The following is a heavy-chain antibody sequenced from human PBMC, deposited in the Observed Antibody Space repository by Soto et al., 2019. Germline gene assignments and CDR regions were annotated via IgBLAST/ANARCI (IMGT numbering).Heavy chain of an antibody. V-gene: IGHV1-18*04. CDR3: ARLGVTTSVYYYTMDV. CDR1: GFGLINYG. Sequence: ASVKVSCKASGFGLINYGFTWVRQAPGQGLEWMGWISAYNGNTIYAQNLQGRLTMTRDTSTSTAYMELRSLRSDDTAVYYCARLGVTTSVYYYTMDVGGQGTTVTVSS. J-gene: IGHJ6*02. CDR2: ISAYNGNT. D-gene: IGHD4-4*01.